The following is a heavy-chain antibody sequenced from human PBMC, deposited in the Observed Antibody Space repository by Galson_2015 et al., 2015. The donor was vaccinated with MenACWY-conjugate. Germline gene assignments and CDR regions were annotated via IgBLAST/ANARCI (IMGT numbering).Heavy chain of an antibody. Sequence: STYYNPSLENRLTISLGTSKNQVSLRLNSVTAADSAVYYCARRVRRLTKPFDSWGQGLLVTVSS. D-gene: IGHD3-10*01. CDR2: ST. V-gene: IGHV4-30-2*04. J-gene: IGHJ4*02. CDR3: ARRVRRLTKPFDS.